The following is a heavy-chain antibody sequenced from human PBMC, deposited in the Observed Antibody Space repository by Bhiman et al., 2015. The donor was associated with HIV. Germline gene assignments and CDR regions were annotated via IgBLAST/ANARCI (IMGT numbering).Heavy chain of an antibody. Sequence: QVQLVESGGGVVQPGRSLRLSCAASGFTFSSFAMHWVRQAPGKGLEWVAVISYDETNKYYADSVKGRFNISRDNSKNTLYLQMNSLRTEDTAVYYCARDHTRGGVVRTPAHYMDVWGKGTTVTVSS. CDR1: GFTFSSFA. J-gene: IGHJ6*03. D-gene: IGHD3-3*01. CDR3: ARDHTRGGVVRTPAHYMDV. CDR2: ISYDETNK. V-gene: IGHV3-30*04.